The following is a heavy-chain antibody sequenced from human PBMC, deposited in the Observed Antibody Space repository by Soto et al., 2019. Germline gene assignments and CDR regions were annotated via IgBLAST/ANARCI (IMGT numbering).Heavy chain of an antibody. Sequence: QVQLVQSGAEVKKPGASVKVSCKASGYTFTSYAMHWVRQAPGQRLEWMGWINAGNGNTKYSQKFQGRDTITRDTTASTAKMELGSLRTEDTAVDYCARDLGGWPDYWGQGTLVTVPS. CDR1: GYTFTSYA. CDR2: INAGNGNT. J-gene: IGHJ4*02. V-gene: IGHV1-3*01. CDR3: ARDLGGWPDY. D-gene: IGHD2-15*01.